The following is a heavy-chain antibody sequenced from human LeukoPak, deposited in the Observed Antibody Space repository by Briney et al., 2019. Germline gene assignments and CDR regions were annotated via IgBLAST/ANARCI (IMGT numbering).Heavy chain of an antibody. CDR2: IYYSGST. D-gene: IGHD6-19*01. CDR1: GGSISSYY. CDR3: ARQSSSGWYNWFDP. V-gene: IGHV4-59*08. Sequence: SETLSLTCTVSGGSISSYYWSWIRQPPGKGLEWIGYIYYSGSTNYNPSLKSRVTISVDTSKNQFSLKLSSVTAADTAVYYCARQSSSGWYNWFDPWVQGTLVTVSS. J-gene: IGHJ5*02.